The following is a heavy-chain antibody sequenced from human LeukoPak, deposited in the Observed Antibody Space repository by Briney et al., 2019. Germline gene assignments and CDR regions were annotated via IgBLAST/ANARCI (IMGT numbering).Heavy chain of an antibody. CDR1: GFTYSSHW. CDR2: IKEDGSEK. CDR3: ARGPDSRKAGY. D-gene: IGHD1-14*01. J-gene: IGHJ4*02. V-gene: IGHV3-7*01. Sequence: GGSLRLSCAASGFTYSSHWMSWVRQAPGKGLEWVGNIKEDGSEKYYAGSVKGRFTISRDNAKNSLYLQMNSLRVEDTAVYYCARGPDSRKAGYWGPGTLVTVSS.